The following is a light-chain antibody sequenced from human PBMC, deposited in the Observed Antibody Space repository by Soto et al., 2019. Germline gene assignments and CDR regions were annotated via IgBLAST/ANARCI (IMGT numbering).Light chain of an antibody. V-gene: IGKV1-9*01. Sequence: DVRLTQSPSFLSASVGDTVVITCRASQGVGISLAWYQQKPGKAPRLLISEASTLPIGVPSRFSGSGSGTEFTLTITSLQPEDFETYYCQQVLNYPLPVGGGTKVEI. CDR3: QQVLNYPLP. CDR1: QGVGIS. J-gene: IGKJ4*01. CDR2: EAS.